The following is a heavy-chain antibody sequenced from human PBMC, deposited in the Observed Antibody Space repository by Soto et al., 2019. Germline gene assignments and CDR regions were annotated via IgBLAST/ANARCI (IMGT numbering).Heavy chain of an antibody. V-gene: IGHV4-39*01. CDR3: AKYYDFWSGYYPRDQTPYYYYGMDV. D-gene: IGHD3-3*01. CDR1: GGSISSSSYY. Sequence: SETLSLTCTVSGGSISSSSYYWGWIRQPPGKGLEWIGSIYYSGSTYYNPSLKSRVTISVDTSKNQFSLKLSSVTAADTAVYYCAKYYDFWSGYYPRDQTPYYYYGMDVWGQGTTVTVSS. J-gene: IGHJ6*02. CDR2: IYYSGST.